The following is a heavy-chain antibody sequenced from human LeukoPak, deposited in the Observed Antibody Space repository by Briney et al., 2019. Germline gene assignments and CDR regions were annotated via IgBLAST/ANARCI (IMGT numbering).Heavy chain of an antibody. CDR3: ARDRIAAAGEGDY. V-gene: IGHV1-69*04. Sequence: ASVKVSCKASGGTFSSYAISWVRQAPGQGLEWMGRIIPILGIANYAQKFQGRVTITADKSTSTAYMELSSLRSEDTAVYYCARDRIAAAGEGDYCGQGTLVTVSS. D-gene: IGHD6-13*01. CDR2: IIPILGIA. CDR1: GGTFSSYA. J-gene: IGHJ4*02.